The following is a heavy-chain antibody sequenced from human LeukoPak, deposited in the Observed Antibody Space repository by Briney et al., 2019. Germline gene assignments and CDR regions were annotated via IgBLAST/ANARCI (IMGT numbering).Heavy chain of an antibody. Sequence: SETLSLTCTVSGGSISSYYWSWIRQPPGKGLEWIGYIYTSGSTNYNPSLKSRVTISVDTSKNQFSLKLSSVTAADTAVYYCARSRLGYYDSSGYYLPTYFDYWGQGTLVTVSS. CDR2: IYTSGST. J-gene: IGHJ4*02. CDR3: ARSRLGYYDSSGYYLPTYFDY. CDR1: GGSISSYY. D-gene: IGHD3-22*01. V-gene: IGHV4-4*09.